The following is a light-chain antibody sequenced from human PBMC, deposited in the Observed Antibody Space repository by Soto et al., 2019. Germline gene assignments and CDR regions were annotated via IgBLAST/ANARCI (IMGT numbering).Light chain of an antibody. CDR1: QSISTW. J-gene: IGKJ1*01. V-gene: IGKV1-5*03. Sequence: DIQMSQSPSTLSASVGDRVTITCRASQSISTWLAWYQQKPGKAPKLLIYEASTLENGVPSRFSGSGSGTEFTLTISSLQPDDFATYFCQQYESYSASFGQGTKVGIK. CDR2: EAS. CDR3: QQYESYSAS.